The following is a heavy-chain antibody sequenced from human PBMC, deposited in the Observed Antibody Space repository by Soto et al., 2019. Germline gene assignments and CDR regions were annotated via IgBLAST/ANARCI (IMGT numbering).Heavy chain of an antibody. CDR1: GYTFTTYG. J-gene: IGHJ4*02. Sequence: QVHLVQSGAEVKKPGASVKVSCKGSGYTFTTYGITWVRQAPRKGLEWMGWISVHNGNTNYAQKLQGRGTVTRDTSTSTAWMELRGLRCDDTAVYYCARGRYGDYWGQGALVTVSS. D-gene: IGHD1-1*01. V-gene: IGHV1-18*01. CDR2: ISVHNGNT. CDR3: ARGRYGDY.